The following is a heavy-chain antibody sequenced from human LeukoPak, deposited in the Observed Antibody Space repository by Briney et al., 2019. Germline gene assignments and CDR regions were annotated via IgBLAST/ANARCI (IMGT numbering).Heavy chain of an antibody. V-gene: IGHV1-2*02. CDR3: ARDLYSSGLWD. Sequence: AAVTVSCMSCGYTFTGYYMHWVRQAPGQGLEWMGWINPNSGGTNYAQKFQGRVTMTRDTSISTAYMGLRRLRSDETDVYYCARDLYSSGLWDWGQGTLVTVSS. J-gene: IGHJ1*01. D-gene: IGHD6-19*01. CDR1: GYTFTGYY. CDR2: INPNSGGT.